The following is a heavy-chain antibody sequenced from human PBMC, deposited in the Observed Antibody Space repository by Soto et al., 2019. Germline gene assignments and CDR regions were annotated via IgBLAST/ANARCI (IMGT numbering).Heavy chain of an antibody. D-gene: IGHD2-15*01. Sequence: PSETLSLTCTVSGGSISSSSYYWGWIRQPPGKGLEWIGSIYYSGSTYYNPSLKSRVTISVDTSKNQFSLKLSSVTATDTAVYYCARHWVADRKYYGMDVWGQGTTVTVSS. J-gene: IGHJ6*02. V-gene: IGHV4-39*01. CDR2: IYYSGST. CDR1: GGSISSSSYY. CDR3: ARHWVADRKYYGMDV.